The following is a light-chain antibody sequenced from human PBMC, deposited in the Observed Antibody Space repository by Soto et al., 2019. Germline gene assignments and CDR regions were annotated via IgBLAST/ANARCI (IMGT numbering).Light chain of an antibody. CDR1: QSISSW. V-gene: IGKV1-5*03. CDR2: KAS. CDR3: QQYHNYPLT. J-gene: IGKJ4*01. Sequence: DIQMTQSPSTLSASVGDRVTITCRASQSISSWLAWYQQKPGKAPKVLIYKASSLERGVPSRFSGSGSGTEFTLAISSLQPDDFASYYCQQYHNYPLTFGGGTRWIS.